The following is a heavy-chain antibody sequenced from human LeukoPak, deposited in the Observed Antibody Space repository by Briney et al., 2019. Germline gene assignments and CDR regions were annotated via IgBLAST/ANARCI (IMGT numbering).Heavy chain of an antibody. CDR2: IYYSGST. CDR1: GGSISSYY. V-gene: IGHV4-59*01. CDR3: ARDLYSSSWYRAFDI. Sequence: SETLSLTCTVSGGSISSYYWSWIRQPPGKGLEWIGYIYYSGSTNYNPSLKSRVTISVDTSKNQFSLKLSSVTAADTAVHYCARDLYSSSWYRAFDIWGQGTMVTVSS. J-gene: IGHJ3*02. D-gene: IGHD6-13*01.